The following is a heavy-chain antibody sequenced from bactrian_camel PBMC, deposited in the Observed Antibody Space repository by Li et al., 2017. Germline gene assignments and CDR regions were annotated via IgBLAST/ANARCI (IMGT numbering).Heavy chain of an antibody. J-gene: IGHJ7*01. Sequence: VQLVESGGGSVQAGGSLRLSCVVRELKARRTYMAWFRQAPGKDREGVAHIDSDGKWYAESLKGRSTISTDDAKSTLYLQMDTLKPEDAAMYYCAADLCIVRKWRRGTTSGLRADTMVYWGEGTQVTVS. CDR2: IDSDGK. D-gene: IGHD2*01. CDR1: ELKARRTY. V-gene: IGHV3S55*01.